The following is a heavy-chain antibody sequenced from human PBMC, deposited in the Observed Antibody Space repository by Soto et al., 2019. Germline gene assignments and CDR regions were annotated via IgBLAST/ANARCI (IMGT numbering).Heavy chain of an antibody. CDR3: ARLHYYDILTGHPKYYYYGMDV. V-gene: IGHV4-39*01. D-gene: IGHD3-9*01. J-gene: IGHJ6*02. CDR2: IYYSGST. CDR1: GGSISSSSYY. Sequence: PSETLSLTCTVSGGSISSSSYYWGWIRQPPGKGLEWIGSIYYSGSTYYNPSLKSRVTISVDTSKNQFSLKLSSVTAADTAVYYCARLHYYDILTGHPKYYYYGMDVWGQGTTVT.